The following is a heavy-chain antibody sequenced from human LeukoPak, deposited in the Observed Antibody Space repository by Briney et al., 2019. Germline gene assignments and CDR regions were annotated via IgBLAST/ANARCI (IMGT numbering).Heavy chain of an antibody. CDR2: INPNSGGT. J-gene: IGHJ4*02. Sequence: ASMKVSCKASGYTFTGYYMHWVRQAPGQGLEWMGWINPNSGGTNYAQKFQGRVTMTRDTSISTAYMELSRLRSDDTAVYYCARGPLWFGELCLDYWGQGTLVTVSS. V-gene: IGHV1-2*02. D-gene: IGHD3-10*01. CDR3: ARGPLWFGELCLDY. CDR1: GYTFTGYY.